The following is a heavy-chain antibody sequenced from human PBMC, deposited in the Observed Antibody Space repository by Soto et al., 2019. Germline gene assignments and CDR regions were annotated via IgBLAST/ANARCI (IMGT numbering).Heavy chain of an antibody. CDR3: AGAASRVSSVVAAY. J-gene: IGHJ4*01. D-gene: IGHD2-15*01. CDR1: KDRMSIDF. CDR2: INPVPNSA. V-gene: IGHV1-46*01. Sequence: PLNRACKASKDRMSIDFIRWVLHDHGKGLECMGIINPVPNSASYSKECQGRLTLTSDMPSRTVYMQLSNLRSDDTAVYYCAGAASRVSSVVAAYWGHGTLVTVFS.